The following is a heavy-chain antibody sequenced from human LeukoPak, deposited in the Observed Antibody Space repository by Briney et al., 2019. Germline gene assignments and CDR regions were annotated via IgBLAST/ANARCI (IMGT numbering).Heavy chain of an antibody. V-gene: IGHV3-23*01. J-gene: IGHJ4*02. Sequence: GGSLRLSCAASGFTFSSYAMSWVRQAPVKGLEWVSAISGSGGSTYYADSVKGRFTISRDNSKNTLYLQMNSLRAEDTTVYYCAKNSQLWLPVDYWGQGTLVTVSS. CDR2: ISGSGGST. D-gene: IGHD5-18*01. CDR3: AKNSQLWLPVDY. CDR1: GFTFSSYA.